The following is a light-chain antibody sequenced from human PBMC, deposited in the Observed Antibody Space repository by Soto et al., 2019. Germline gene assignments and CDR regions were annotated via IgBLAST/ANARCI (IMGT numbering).Light chain of an antibody. J-gene: IGKJ1*01. CDR3: QQYGSSPPQT. V-gene: IGKV3-20*01. Sequence: EIVLTQSPGTLSFSPGERATLSCRASQSVCSSYLAWYQQKPGQAPRLLIYGASSRATGIPDRFSGSGSGTDFTLTISRLEPEDFAVYYCQQYGSSPPQTFGQGTKVEIK. CDR2: GAS. CDR1: QSVCSSY.